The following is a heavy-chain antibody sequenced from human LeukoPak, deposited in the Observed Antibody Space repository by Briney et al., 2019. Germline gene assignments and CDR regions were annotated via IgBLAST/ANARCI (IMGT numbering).Heavy chain of an antibody. Sequence: SETLSLTCAVYGGSFSGYYWSWIRQHPGKGLEWIGYIYYSGSTYYNPSLKSRVTISVDTSKNQFSLKLSSVTAADTAVYYCARDRSGYPDYWGQGTLVTVSS. CDR3: ARDRSGYPDY. D-gene: IGHD5-12*01. CDR1: GGSFSGYY. V-gene: IGHV4-31*11. CDR2: IYYSGST. J-gene: IGHJ4*02.